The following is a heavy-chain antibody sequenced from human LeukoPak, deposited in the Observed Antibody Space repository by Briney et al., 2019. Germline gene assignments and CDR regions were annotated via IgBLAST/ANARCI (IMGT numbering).Heavy chain of an antibody. CDR1: GLTFSSSD. J-gene: IGHJ4*02. Sequence: GGSPRLSCTASGLTFSSSDMHWVRQAPGKGLDWVSLINHDGTNTYYADSVKGRFTISRDNSQNTLYLQMNSLRGEDTAVYYCTNFDYWGQGTLVTVSS. CDR3: TNFDY. V-gene: IGHV3-30*02. CDR2: INHDGTNT.